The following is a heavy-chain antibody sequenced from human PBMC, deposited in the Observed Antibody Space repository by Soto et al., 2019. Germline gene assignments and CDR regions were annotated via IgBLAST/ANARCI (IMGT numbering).Heavy chain of an antibody. CDR1: GYPFSTYG. V-gene: IGHV1-18*01. CDR2: ISGYNGQT. D-gene: IGHD1-1*01. J-gene: IGHJ6*02. CDR3: ARDGRKELWVEGLNAMDV. Sequence: QGQLVQSAPEVRKPGASVKVSCKASGYPFSTYGISWVRQAPGQGLEWMGWISGYNGQTNYAQKFRGRVTFPTDTSATTAYMELRSLRPDDTATYFCARDGRKELWVEGLNAMDVWGQGTTVTVSS.